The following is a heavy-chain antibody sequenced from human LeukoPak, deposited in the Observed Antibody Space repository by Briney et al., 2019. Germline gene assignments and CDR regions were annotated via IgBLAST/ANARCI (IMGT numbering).Heavy chain of an antibody. J-gene: IGHJ6*02. V-gene: IGHV1-18*01. CDR2: LSAYNDNT. D-gene: IGHD3-10*01. Sequence: ASVKVSCKASDYTFTSYGVSWVRQAPGQGLEWMGWLSAYNDNTNYAQRLQGRVTMTTDTSTSTAYMELRSLRSDDTAVYYCARVLMVRGNITYRHGMDVWGQGTTVTVSS. CDR3: ARVLMVRGNITYRHGMDV. CDR1: DYTFTSYG.